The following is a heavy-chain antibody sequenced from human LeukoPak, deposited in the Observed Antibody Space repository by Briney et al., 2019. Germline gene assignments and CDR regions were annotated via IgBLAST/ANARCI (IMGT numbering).Heavy chain of an antibody. CDR2: ISGSGGST. J-gene: IGHJ4*02. CDR3: AKDRGYSSGRLDY. V-gene: IGHV3-23*01. Sequence: QPGGSLRLSCAASGFTFSSYAMSWVRQAPGKWLEWVSAISGSGGSTYYAGSVKGRFTISRDNSKNTLYLQMNSLRAEDTAVYYCAKDRGYSSGRLDYWGQGTLVTVSS. D-gene: IGHD6-19*01. CDR1: GFTFSSYA.